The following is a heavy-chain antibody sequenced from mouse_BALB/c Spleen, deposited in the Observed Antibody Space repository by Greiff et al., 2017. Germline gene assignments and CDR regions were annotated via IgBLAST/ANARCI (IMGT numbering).Heavy chain of an antibody. CDR1: GFSLTSYD. Sequence: VMLVESGPGLVAPSQSLSITCTVSGFSLTSYDISWIRQPPGKGLEWLGVIWTGGGTNYNSAFMSRLSISKDNSKSQVFLKMNSLQTDDTAIYYCVRDRGYTYYAMDYWGQGTSVTVSS. J-gene: IGHJ4*01. V-gene: IGHV2-9-2*01. D-gene: IGHD5-1-1*01. CDR2: IWTGGGT. CDR3: VRDRGYTYYAMDY.